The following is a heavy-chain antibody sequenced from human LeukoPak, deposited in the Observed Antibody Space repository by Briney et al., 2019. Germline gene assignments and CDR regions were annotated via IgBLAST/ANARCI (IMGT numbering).Heavy chain of an antibody. V-gene: IGHV5-51*01. J-gene: IGHJ4*02. CDR1: GYTSTTYW. CDR2: IYAGDSDT. CDR3: ARGGTMVRGGIYYFDY. Sequence: GESLKISCKGSGYTSTTYWIGWVRQMPGKGLEWMGIIYAGDSDTRYSPSFQGQVTFSADKSISTAYLQWSSLKASDTAMYYCARGGTMVRGGIYYFDYWGQGTLVTVSS. D-gene: IGHD3-10*01.